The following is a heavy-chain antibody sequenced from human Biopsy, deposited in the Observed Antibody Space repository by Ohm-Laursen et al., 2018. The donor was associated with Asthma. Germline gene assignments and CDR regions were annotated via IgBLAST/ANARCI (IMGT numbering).Heavy chain of an antibody. D-gene: IGHD3-22*01. CDR1: GLTFDYYG. Sequence: SLRLSCAASGLTFDYYGMIWVRQVPGKGLEWVSGINWKGDSTGYADSVKGRFTISRDNGKNSVYLQMQSLRPEDTAFYYCAKSADYYDSTDYLDFWGRGTLVTVSS. CDR2: INWKGDST. CDR3: AKSADYYDSTDYLDF. V-gene: IGHV3-20*04. J-gene: IGHJ4*01.